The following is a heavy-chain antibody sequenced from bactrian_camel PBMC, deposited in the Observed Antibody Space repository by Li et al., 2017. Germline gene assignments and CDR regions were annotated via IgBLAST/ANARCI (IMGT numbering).Heavy chain of an antibody. J-gene: IGHJ7*01. Sequence: VQLVESGGGSVQAGGSLKLACVASGDIFTRYYMAWFRQAPGKEREGVAAIDTAGLTTYTYAVQGRFTISQERKKMLYLEMRDLKPEDTGTYICATGRYINAYGNNPDYQGKGTQVTVS. D-gene: IGHD3*01. CDR1: GDIFTRYY. CDR2: IDTAGLT. V-gene: IGHV3S53*01.